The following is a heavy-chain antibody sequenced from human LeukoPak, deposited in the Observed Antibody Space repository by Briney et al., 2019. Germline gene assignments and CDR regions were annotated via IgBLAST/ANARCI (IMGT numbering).Heavy chain of an antibody. J-gene: IGHJ4*02. CDR2: IYYSGST. Sequence: SETLSLTCTVSGGSISSSSYYWGWIRQPPGKGLEWIGSIYYSGSTYYNPSLKSRVTISVDTSKNQFSLKLSSVTAADTAVYYCARATTGVGVVVIEMAYYFDYWGQGTLVTVSS. CDR1: GGSISSSSYY. V-gene: IGHV4-39*01. CDR3: ARATTGVGVVVIEMAYYFDY. D-gene: IGHD3-22*01.